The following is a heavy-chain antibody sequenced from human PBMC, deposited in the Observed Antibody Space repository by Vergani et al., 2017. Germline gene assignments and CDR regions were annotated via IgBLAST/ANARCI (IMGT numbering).Heavy chain of an antibody. CDR3: ARGRDDFWXGSLSPYYYYYMDV. V-gene: IGHV4-59*01. CDR2: IYYSGST. CDR1: GGSISSYY. J-gene: IGHJ6*03. D-gene: IGHD3-3*01. Sequence: QVQLQESGPGLVKPSETLYLTCTVSGGSISSYYWSWIRQPPGKGLEWIGYIYYSGSTNYNPSLKSRVTISVDTSKNQFSLKLSSVTAAETAVYYCARGRDDFWXGSLSPYYYYYMDVWGKGTTVTVSS.